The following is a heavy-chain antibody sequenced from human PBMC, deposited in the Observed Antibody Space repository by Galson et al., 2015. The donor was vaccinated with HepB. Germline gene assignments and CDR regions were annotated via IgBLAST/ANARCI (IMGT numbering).Heavy chain of an antibody. CDR2: ISYDGSKK. CDR3: TRGAYGDSSAEYFQH. V-gene: IGHV3-30*04. Sequence: SLRLSCAASGFTFSGYAMHWVRQAPGKGLECVAGISYDGSKKYYADSVKGRFTISRDNSKNTLFLQMSSLRAEDTAVYYCTRGAYGDSSAEYFQHWGQGTLVTVSS. CDR1: GFTFSGYA. D-gene: IGHD4-17*01. J-gene: IGHJ1*01.